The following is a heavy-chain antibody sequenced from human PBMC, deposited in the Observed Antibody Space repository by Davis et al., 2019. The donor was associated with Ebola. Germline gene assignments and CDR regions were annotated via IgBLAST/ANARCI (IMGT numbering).Heavy chain of an antibody. J-gene: IGHJ4*02. CDR1: GFTFSSYG. CDR3: AKESGTYSYAPMLDY. CDR2: ISYDGSNK. V-gene: IGHV3-30*18. Sequence: PGGSLRLSCAASGFTFSSYGMHWVRQAPGKGLEWVAVISYDGSNKYYADSVKGRFTISRDNSKNTLYLQMNSLRAEDTAVYYCAKESGTYSYAPMLDYWGQGTLVTVSS. D-gene: IGHD5-18*01.